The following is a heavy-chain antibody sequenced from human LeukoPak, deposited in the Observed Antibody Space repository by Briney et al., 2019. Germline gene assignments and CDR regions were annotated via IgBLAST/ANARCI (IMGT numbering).Heavy chain of an antibody. CDR2: ITKSGDTT. CDR1: GFTFSAFG. D-gene: IGHD3-3*01. Sequence: GGSLRLSCAASGFTFSAFGMNWVRQAPGKGLEWVSTITKSGDTTYYVDSVKGRFTISRDNSKNTLYLQMSSLRAEDTAKYYCAKDYCGRFCSAVWGQGTTVTVSS. CDR3: AKDYCGRFCSAV. V-gene: IGHV3-23*01. J-gene: IGHJ6*02.